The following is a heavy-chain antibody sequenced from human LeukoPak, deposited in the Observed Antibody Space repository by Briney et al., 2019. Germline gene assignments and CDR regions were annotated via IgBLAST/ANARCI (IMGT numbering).Heavy chain of an antibody. J-gene: IGHJ6*03. CDR2: IKQDGSEK. D-gene: IGHD1-26*01. V-gene: IGHV3-7*01. Sequence: GGSLRLSCAASGFTFSGYRMSWVRQAPGKGLEWVANIKQDGSEKYYVDSVKGRFTISRDNAKNSLYLQMNSLRAEDTAVYYCAREEWELLRYYYYYMDVWGKGTTVTVSS. CDR1: GFTFSGYR. CDR3: AREEWELLRYYYYYMDV.